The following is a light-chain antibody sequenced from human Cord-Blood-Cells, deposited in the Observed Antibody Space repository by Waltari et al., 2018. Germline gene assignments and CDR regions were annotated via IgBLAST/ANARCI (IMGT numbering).Light chain of an antibody. V-gene: IGLV1-40*01. Sequence: QSVLTQPPSASGAPGQRVTISCTGRSSNNGAGYDVHWYQQLPGTAPEPLIYGNGNRPSGVPDRYSGSKSGTAASLAITGLQAEDEADYYCQSYDSSLSGSRVFGGGTKLTVL. CDR1: SSNNGAGYD. J-gene: IGLJ3*02. CDR2: GNG. CDR3: QSYDSSLSGSRV.